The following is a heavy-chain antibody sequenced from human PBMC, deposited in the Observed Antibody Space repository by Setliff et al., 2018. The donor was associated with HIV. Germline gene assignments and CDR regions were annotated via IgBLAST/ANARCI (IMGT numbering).Heavy chain of an antibody. CDR3: ARSPRIGVAGEFEY. CDR1: GGSISSYY. V-gene: IGHV4-4*09. Sequence: SETLSLTCTVSGGSISSYYWSWIRQPPGKGLEWIGYIYTSGSVNYNPSLNSRVTISVDTSKNQFSLKVNSVTAADTAVYYCARSPRIGVAGEFEYWGQGTPVTVSS. D-gene: IGHD6-19*01. J-gene: IGHJ4*02. CDR2: IYTSGSV.